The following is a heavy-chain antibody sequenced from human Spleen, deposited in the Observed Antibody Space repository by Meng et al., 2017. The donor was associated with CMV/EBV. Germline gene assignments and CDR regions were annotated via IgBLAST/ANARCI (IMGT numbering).Heavy chain of an antibody. J-gene: IGHJ6*02. D-gene: IGHD6-6*01. CDR3: ARSNLDTTSFLRSGLDV. CDR2: VIPILGIA. CDR1: GGTFTSFA. Sequence: SVKVSCKASGGTFTSFAISWVRQAPGLGLEWMGGVIPILGIAHYAQKFQGRVTISADKSTSTAYMELSSLRSEDTAVYYCARSNLDTTSFLRSGLDVWGQGTTVTVSS. V-gene: IGHV1-69*10.